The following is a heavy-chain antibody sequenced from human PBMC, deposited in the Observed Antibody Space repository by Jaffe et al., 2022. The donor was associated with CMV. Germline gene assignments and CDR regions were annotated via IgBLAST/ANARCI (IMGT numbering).Heavy chain of an antibody. J-gene: IGHJ4*02. V-gene: IGHV3-53*01. D-gene: IGHD3-22*01. CDR3: AREYYYDSSGYSRSYYFDY. Sequence: EVQLVESGGGLIQPGGSLRLSCAASGFTVSSNYMSWVRQAPGKGLEWVSVIYSGGSTYYADSVKGRFTISRDNSKNTLYLQMNSLRAEDTAVYYCAREYYYDSSGYSRSYYFDYWGQGTLVTVSS. CDR1: GFTVSSNY. CDR2: IYSGGST.